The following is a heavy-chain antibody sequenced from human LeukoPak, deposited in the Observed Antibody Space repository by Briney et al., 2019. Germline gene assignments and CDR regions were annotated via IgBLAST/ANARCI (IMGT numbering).Heavy chain of an antibody. CDR2: ISASSGNT. Sequence: GGSLRLSCAASAFTFSSYAMNWVRQAPGKGLEWVSTISASSGNTHYADSVKGRFTISRDSSKNTLYLRMNSLRAEDAAVYYSAKAENPIPHGAYGMDVWGKETRVTVST. D-gene: IGHD4-17*01. CDR1: AFTFSSYA. J-gene: IGHJ6*04. CDR3: AKAENPIPHGAYGMDV. V-gene: IGHV3-23*01.